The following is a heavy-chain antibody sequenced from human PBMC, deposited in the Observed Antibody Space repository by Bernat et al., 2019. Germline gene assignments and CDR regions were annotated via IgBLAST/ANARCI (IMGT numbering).Heavy chain of an antibody. CDR3: ARGERPGNFDP. V-gene: IGHV3-33*01. CDR1: GFTFSSYG. J-gene: IGHJ5*02. D-gene: IGHD3-16*01. Sequence: QVQLVESGGGVVQPGRSLRLACAASGFTFSSYGMHWVRQAPGKGLEWVAVIWYGGSNKYYADSVKGRFTISRSKSKNTLELQMNSLRAEEKGVYYCARGERPGNFDPWGQGTLVTVSS. CDR2: IWYGGSNK.